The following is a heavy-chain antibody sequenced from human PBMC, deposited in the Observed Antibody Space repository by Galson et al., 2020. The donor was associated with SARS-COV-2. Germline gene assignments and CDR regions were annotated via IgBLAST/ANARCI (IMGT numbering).Heavy chain of an antibody. Sequence: GSLRLSCAASGLTFDDYAMHWVRQAPGKGLEWVSLISWDGGSTYYADSVKGRFTISRDNSKNSLYLQMNSLRAEDTALYYCAKGGTAMAHYYGMDVWGQGTTVTVSS. D-gene: IGHD5-18*01. CDR3: AKGGTAMAHYYGMDV. CDR2: ISWDGGST. J-gene: IGHJ6*02. CDR1: GLTFDDYA. V-gene: IGHV3-43D*03.